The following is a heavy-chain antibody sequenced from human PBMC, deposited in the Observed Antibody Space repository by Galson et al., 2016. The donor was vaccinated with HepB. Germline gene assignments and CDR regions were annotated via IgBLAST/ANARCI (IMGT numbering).Heavy chain of an antibody. J-gene: IGHJ3*02. CDR3: ASYLVQSWAGSDAFDT. Sequence: TLSLTCTVSGDSIRSGGYYWTWVRQHPGKGLEWIGEIFHSGSTNYNPSPKSRVTMSVDKSRNHVSLRLISVTAADTAMYYCASYLVQSWAGSDAFDTWGLGTMVTVSS. V-gene: IGHV4-31*03. CDR1: GDSIRSGGYY. D-gene: IGHD6-13*01. CDR2: IFHSGST.